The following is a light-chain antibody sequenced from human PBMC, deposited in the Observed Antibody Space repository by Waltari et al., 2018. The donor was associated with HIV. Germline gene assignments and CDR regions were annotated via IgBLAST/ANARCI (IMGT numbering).Light chain of an antibody. J-gene: IGKJ2*01. CDR2: AAS. CDR3: QQYHDWPWFT. CDR1: QSVGVN. V-gene: IGKV3-15*01. Sequence: DIVMSQSPATLSVSLGKSATLSCRAIQSVGVNLAWYQQRPGQTPRLLIYAASTRATGIPPRFRGSASGTNFALTISSLQSEDVGFYYCQQYHDWPWFTFGQGTKLEIK.